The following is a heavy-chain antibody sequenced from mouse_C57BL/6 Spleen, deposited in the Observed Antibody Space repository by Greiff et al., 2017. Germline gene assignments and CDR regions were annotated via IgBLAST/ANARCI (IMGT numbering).Heavy chain of an antibody. CDR3: SRFTALDY. Sequence: QVQLQQSGAELVKPGASVKISCKASGYAFSSYWMHWVKQRPGKGLEWIGQIYPGDGDTNYNGKFKGKATLTADKSSSTAYMQLSSLTSEDSAVYFSSRFTALDYWGQGTTLTVSS. J-gene: IGHJ2*01. D-gene: IGHD3-1*01. CDR2: IYPGDGDT. V-gene: IGHV1-80*01. CDR1: GYAFSSYW.